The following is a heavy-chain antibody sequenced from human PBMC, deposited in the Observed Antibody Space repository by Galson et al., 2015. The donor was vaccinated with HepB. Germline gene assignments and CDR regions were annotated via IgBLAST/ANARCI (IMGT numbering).Heavy chain of an antibody. CDR3: ARDPAHIWYYGSGSYYSHYYGMDV. D-gene: IGHD3-10*01. Sequence: SVKVSCKASGYTFTSYGISWVRQAPGQGLEWMGWISGYNGNTNYAQELQGRVTMTTDTSTSTAYMEVRSLRSDDTAVYYCARDPAHIWYYGSGSYYSHYYGMDVWGQGTTVTVSS. J-gene: IGHJ6*02. CDR1: GYTFTSYG. CDR2: ISGYNGNT. V-gene: IGHV1-18*01.